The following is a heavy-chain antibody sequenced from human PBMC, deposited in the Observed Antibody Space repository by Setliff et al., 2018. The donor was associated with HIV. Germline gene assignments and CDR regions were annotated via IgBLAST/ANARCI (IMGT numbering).Heavy chain of an antibody. D-gene: IGHD3-16*01. CDR1: GGTFRSYS. V-gene: IGHV1-69*11. CDR2: IIPFIDAT. J-gene: IGHJ4*02. Sequence: GASVKVSCKASGGTFRSYSINWVRQAPGQGLEWMGTIIPFIDATHYAQSFQGRLTITADESSNTAYMELSSLRLNDSAVYYCAKAAVEMTTIAFGGPPGYWGQGTLVTVSS. CDR3: AKAAVEMTTIAFGGPPGY.